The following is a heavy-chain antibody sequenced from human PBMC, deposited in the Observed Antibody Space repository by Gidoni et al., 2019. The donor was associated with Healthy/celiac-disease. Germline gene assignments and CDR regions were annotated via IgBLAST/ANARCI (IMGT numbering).Heavy chain of an antibody. Sequence: QLQLQESGPGLVKPSETLSLTCTVSGGSISSSSYYWGWIRQPPGKGLEWIGSIYYSGSTYYNPSLKSRVTISVDTSKNQFSLKLSSVTAADTAVYYCARASGYYNWFDPWGQGTLVTVSS. CDR1: GGSISSSSYY. J-gene: IGHJ5*02. D-gene: IGHD1-26*01. CDR3: ARASGYYNWFDP. V-gene: IGHV4-39*01. CDR2: IYYSGST.